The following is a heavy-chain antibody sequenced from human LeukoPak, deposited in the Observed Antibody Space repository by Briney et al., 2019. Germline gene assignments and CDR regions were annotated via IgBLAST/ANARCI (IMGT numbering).Heavy chain of an antibody. Sequence: SETLSLTCTVSGGSISSYYWSWIRQPPGKGLEWIGYIYYSGSTNYNPSLKSRVTISVDTSKKQFSLKLSSVTAADTAVYYCARGGYFTSAFDIWGQGTMVTVSS. CDR1: GGSISSYY. CDR2: IYYSGST. D-gene: IGHD1-1*01. CDR3: ARGGYFTSAFDI. V-gene: IGHV4-59*01. J-gene: IGHJ3*02.